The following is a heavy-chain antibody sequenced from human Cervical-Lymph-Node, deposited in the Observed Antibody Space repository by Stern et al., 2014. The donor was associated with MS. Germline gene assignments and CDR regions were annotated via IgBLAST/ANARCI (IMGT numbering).Heavy chain of an antibody. CDR1: GGTFSKFP. D-gene: IGHD6-13*01. CDR3: ALSSETSDRWYSLGYDL. Sequence: VQLLQPGAEATKPGSSAKVSCKASGGTFSKFPTSWARQAPGQGIEGMGGIFPVFGTPTYAQEFRGRVTITADVSTSTVYMELSSLRSDDTAVYYCALSSETSDRWYSLGYDLWGQGTLVTVSS. CDR2: IFPVFGTP. V-gene: IGHV1-69*01. J-gene: IGHJ5*02.